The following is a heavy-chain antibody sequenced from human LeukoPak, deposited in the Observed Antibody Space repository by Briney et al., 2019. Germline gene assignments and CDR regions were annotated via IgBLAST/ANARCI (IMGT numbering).Heavy chain of an antibody. CDR1: GGSISSYY. V-gene: IGHV4-59*01. CDR3: ARDSGPTAPFDY. Sequence: SETLSLTCTVSGGSISSYYWSWIRQPPGKGLEWIGYIYYSGSTNYNPSLKSRVTISVDTSKNQFSLKLSSVTAADTAVYHCARDSGPTAPFDYWGQGTLVTVSS. CDR2: IYYSGST. J-gene: IGHJ4*02. D-gene: IGHD3-10*01.